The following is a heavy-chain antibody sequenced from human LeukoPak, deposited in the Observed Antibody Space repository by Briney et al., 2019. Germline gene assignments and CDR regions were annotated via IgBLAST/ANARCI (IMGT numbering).Heavy chain of an antibody. CDR3: ARDPYTSYYLDY. CDR1: GYTFTAYY. Sequence: ASVKVSCKASGYTFTAYYMNWVRLAPGQGLEWMGWIGPKSGGTKYAPKFQGRVTMTRDTSISTAYMELSRLRSDDTAVYYRARDPYTSYYLDYWGQGSLVTVSS. D-gene: IGHD3-16*01. J-gene: IGHJ4*02. V-gene: IGHV1-2*02. CDR2: IGPKSGGT.